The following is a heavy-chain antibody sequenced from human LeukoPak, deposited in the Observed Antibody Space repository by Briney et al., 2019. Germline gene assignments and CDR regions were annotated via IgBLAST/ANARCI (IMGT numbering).Heavy chain of an antibody. CDR3: ASRGSSGWHREFDY. CDR1: GGSYSGYY. V-gene: IGHV4-34*01. D-gene: IGHD6-19*01. J-gene: IGHJ4*02. CDR2: INHSGST. Sequence: SETLSLTCAVYGGSYSGYYWSWIRQPPGKGLEWIGEINHSGSTNYNPSLKSRVTISVDTSKNQFSLKLSSVTAADTAVYYCASRGSSGWHREFDYWGQGTLVTVSS.